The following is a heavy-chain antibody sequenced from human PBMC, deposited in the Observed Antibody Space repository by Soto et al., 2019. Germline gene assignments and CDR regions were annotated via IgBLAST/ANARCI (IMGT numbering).Heavy chain of an antibody. CDR3: ARGHTAMVYIDY. CDR1: GYTFTSYA. J-gene: IGHJ4*02. D-gene: IGHD5-18*01. CDR2: INAGNGNT. Sequence: ASVKVSCKASGYTFTSYAMHWVRQAPGQRLEWMGWINAGNGNTKYSQKFQGRVTITRDTSASTAYMELSSLRSEDTAVYYCARGHTAMVYIDYWGQGTLVTVSS. V-gene: IGHV1-3*01.